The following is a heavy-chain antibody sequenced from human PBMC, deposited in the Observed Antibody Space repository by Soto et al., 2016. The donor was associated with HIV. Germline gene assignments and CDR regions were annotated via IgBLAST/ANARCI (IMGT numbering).Heavy chain of an antibody. V-gene: IGHV1-69*12. J-gene: IGHJ4*02. D-gene: IGHD5-18*01. CDR2: IIPKFDTP. CDR1: GGTFSSYV. CDR3: ASLRQLWPL. Sequence: QVRLVQSGAEVKKPGSSVKVSCKASGGTFSSYVISWVRQAPGQGLEWMGGIIPKFDTPNYAQKFQGRVTITADDSTSTVYMELSSLRSEDTAVYYCASLRQLWPLWGQGTLVTVSS.